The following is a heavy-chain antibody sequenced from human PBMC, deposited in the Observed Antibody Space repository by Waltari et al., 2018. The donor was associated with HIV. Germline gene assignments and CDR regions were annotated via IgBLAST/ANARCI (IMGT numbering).Heavy chain of an antibody. Sequence: QVQLVQSGAEVKKPGASVKVSCKASGYTFTGYYMHWVRQAPGQGLEGMGWSNPNRGGTNYAQKFQGRVTMTRDTSISTAYMELSRLRSDDTAVYYCASPAGSSGWQYYFDYWGQGTLVTVSS. J-gene: IGHJ4*02. CDR1: GYTFTGYY. V-gene: IGHV1-2*02. CDR2: SNPNRGGT. CDR3: ASPAGSSGWQYYFDY. D-gene: IGHD6-19*01.